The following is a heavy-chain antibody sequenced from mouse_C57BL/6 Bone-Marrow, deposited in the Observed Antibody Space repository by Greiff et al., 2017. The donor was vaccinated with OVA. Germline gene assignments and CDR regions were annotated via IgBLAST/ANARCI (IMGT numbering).Heavy chain of an antibody. CDR2: IDPSDSYT. CDR3: ARKGCGSFDC. Sequence: QVQLQQPGAELVRPGTSVKLSCKASGYTFTSYWMHWVKQRPGQGLEWIGVIDPSDSYTNYNQKFKGKATLTVDTSSSTAYMQLSSLTSEDSAVYYCARKGCGSFDCWGQGTTLTVSS. D-gene: IGHD1-1*01. CDR1: GYTFTSYW. V-gene: IGHV1-59*01. J-gene: IGHJ2*01.